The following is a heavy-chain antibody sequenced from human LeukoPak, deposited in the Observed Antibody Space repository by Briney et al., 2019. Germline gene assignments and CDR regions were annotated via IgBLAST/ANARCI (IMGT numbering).Heavy chain of an antibody. D-gene: IGHD1-26*01. CDR2: IWYDGSNK. Sequence: GGSLRLSCAASGLTFSKYWLTWVRQAPGKGLEWVAVIWYDGSNKYYADSVKGRFTISRDNSKNTLYLQMNSLRAEDTAVYYCARGERVGAKFFDYWGQGTLVTVSS. V-gene: IGHV3-33*08. CDR3: ARGERVGAKFFDY. J-gene: IGHJ4*02. CDR1: GLTFSKYW.